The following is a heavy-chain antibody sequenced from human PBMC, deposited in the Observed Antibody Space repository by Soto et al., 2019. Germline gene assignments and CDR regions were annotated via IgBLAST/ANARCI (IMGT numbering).Heavy chain of an antibody. CDR2: IPYDGSGE. D-gene: IGHD6-19*01. Sequence: QVPLVESGGGVVQPGRSLRLSCVASGFTLSNTGMHWVRQAPGTGLEWVAMIPYDGSGEYYADSVRGRFTISRDNSKNTLYLQMSSLRTEDTSVYYCAKDWGSNGWFNDFGPWGQGTLVTVSS. J-gene: IGHJ5*02. CDR1: GFTLSNTG. V-gene: IGHV3-30*18. CDR3: AKDWGSNGWFNDFGP.